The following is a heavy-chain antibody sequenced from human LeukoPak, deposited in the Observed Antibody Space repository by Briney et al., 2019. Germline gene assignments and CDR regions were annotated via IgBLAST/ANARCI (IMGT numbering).Heavy chain of an antibody. D-gene: IGHD3-10*01. CDR2: IYTSGST. CDR3: ARGRSRVYYYGSGSHDWDY. V-gene: IGHV4-4*07. CDR1: GGSISSYY. Sequence: PSETLSLTCTVSGGSISSYYWSWLRQPAGKGLEWIGRIYTSGSTNYNPSLKSRVTMSVDTSKNQFSLKLSSVTAADTAVYYCARGRSRVYYYGSGSHDWDYWGQGTLVTVSS. J-gene: IGHJ4*02.